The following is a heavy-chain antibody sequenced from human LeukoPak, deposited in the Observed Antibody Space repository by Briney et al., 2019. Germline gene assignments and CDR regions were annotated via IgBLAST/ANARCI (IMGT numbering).Heavy chain of an antibody. V-gene: IGHV4-39*01. CDR1: GGSISSSSYY. CDR3: ARQEAVAGTL. Sequence: SETLSLTCTVSGGSISSSSYYWGWIRQPPGKGLEWIGSIYYSGSTYYNPSLKSRVTISVDTSKNQFSLKLSSVTAADTAVYYCARQEAVAGTLWGQGTLVTVSS. J-gene: IGHJ1*01. CDR2: IYYSGST. D-gene: IGHD6-19*01.